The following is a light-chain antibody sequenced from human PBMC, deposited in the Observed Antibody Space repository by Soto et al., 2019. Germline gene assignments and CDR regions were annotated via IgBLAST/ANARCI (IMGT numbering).Light chain of an antibody. CDR1: SSDVGGHNF. CDR2: EGS. Sequence: QSVLTQPASVSGSPGQSITISCTGTSSDVGGHNFVSWYQHHPGKAPKLIIYEGSKRPSGVSNRFSGSKSVNTASLTISGLRAEDEADYYCCSYAGGLTSAGYVFGTATKLTVL. V-gene: IGLV2-23*01. CDR3: CSYAGGLTSAGYV. J-gene: IGLJ1*01.